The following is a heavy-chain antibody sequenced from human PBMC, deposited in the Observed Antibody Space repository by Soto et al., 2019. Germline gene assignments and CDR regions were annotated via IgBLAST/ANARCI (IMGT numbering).Heavy chain of an antibody. CDR1: GYTFTGYY. D-gene: IGHD5-18*01. V-gene: IGHV1-2*02. CDR2: INPNSGGT. CDR3: ARGASSVDTSFDY. J-gene: IGHJ4*02. Sequence: ASVKVSCKASGYTFTGYYMHWVRQAPGQGLEWMGWINPNSGGTNYAQKFQGRVTMTRDTSISTAYMELSRLRSDDTAVYYCARGASSVDTSFDYWGQGTLVTVSS.